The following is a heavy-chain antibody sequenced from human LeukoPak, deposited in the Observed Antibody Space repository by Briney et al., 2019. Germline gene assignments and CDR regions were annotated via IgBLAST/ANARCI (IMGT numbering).Heavy chain of an antibody. CDR2: MHSGNGYT. CDR1: GYRFISNY. V-gene: IGHV1-2*02. Sequence: GASVKVSCKASGYRFISNYIQWVRHAPGLGPEWMGWMHSGNGYTRYAEKCQGSVTMTRDTSINTAYMDLSSLRSDDTSVYYCAREGSYCVGGDCYSFDFWAQGTLITVSS. J-gene: IGHJ4*02. D-gene: IGHD2-21*02. CDR3: AREGSYCVGGDCYSFDF.